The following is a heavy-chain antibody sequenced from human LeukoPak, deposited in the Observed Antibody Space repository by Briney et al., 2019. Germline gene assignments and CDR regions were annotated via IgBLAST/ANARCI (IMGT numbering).Heavy chain of an antibody. V-gene: IGHV4-34*01. J-gene: IGHJ4*02. D-gene: IGHD3-10*01. CDR3: ARVGADGSGFLFDY. Sequence: PSETLSLTCAVYGGSFSGYYWSWIRQPPGKGLEWIGEINHSGSTNYNPSLKSRVTISVDTSKNQFSLKLSSVTAADTAVYYCARVGADGSGFLFDYWGQATLVTVSS. CDR2: INHSGST. CDR1: GGSFSGYY.